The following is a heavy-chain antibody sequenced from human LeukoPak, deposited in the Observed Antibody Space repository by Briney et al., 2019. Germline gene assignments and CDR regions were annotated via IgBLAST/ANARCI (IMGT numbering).Heavy chain of an antibody. Sequence: SETLSLTCTVSGGSISSSSYYWSWIRQPPGKGLEWIGYIYYSGSTYYNPSLKSRVTISVDTSKNQFSLKLSSVTAADTAVYYCARYCSSTSCLFDYWGQGTLVTVSS. CDR1: GGSISSSSYY. CDR3: ARYCSSTSCLFDY. V-gene: IGHV4-30-4*08. J-gene: IGHJ4*02. CDR2: IYYSGST. D-gene: IGHD2-2*01.